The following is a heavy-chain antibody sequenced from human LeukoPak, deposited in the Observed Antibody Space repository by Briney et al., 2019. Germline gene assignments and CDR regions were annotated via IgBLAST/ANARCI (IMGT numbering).Heavy chain of an antibody. CDR1: GYTFTSYY. CDR2: INPSGGST. V-gene: IGHV1-46*01. Sequence: ASVSVSCTASGYTFTSYYMHWVRQAPGQGLEWMGIINPSGGSTTYAQTFQGRVTMTRDISTNTVYMELSSLRSEDTGVYCCARGEYYYDSSGYAPLDYWGQGTLVTVSS. CDR3: ARGEYYYDSSGYAPLDY. D-gene: IGHD3-22*01. J-gene: IGHJ4*02.